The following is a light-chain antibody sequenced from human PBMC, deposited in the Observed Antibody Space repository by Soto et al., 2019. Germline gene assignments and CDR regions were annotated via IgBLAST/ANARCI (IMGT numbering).Light chain of an antibody. Sequence: QSVLTQPASVSGSPRQSITISCTGTSSDVGGYNYVSWYQQHPGKAPKLMIYEVSNRPSGVSNRFSGSKSGNTASLTISGLQAEDEADYYCSSYTSSSTLHVFGTGTKVTVL. V-gene: IGLV2-14*01. CDR1: SSDVGGYNY. CDR3: SSYTSSSTLHV. CDR2: EVS. J-gene: IGLJ1*01.